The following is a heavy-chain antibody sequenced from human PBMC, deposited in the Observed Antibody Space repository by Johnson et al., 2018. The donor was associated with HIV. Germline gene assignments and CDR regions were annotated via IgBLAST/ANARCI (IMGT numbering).Heavy chain of an antibody. CDR1: GITVSSNY. J-gene: IGHJ3*01. Sequence: VQLVESGGGLVQPGGSLRLSCAASGITVSSNYMSWVRQAPGKGLEWVSVIFTVGDVYYADSVKGRFTISRDNSKNFLYLQMNSLRPEDTAVYYCARDGRDLVTRGSFEVWGQGTVVTVSS. CDR2: IFTVGDV. D-gene: IGHD5-18*01. CDR3: ARDGRDLVTRGSFEV. V-gene: IGHV3-66*02.